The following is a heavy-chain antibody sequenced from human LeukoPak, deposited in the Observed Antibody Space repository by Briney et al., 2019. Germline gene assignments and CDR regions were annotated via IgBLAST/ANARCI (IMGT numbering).Heavy chain of an antibody. CDR3: AREGSIVPHQDLDS. CDR2: INSRGSDE. CDR1: GFTFRTYS. D-gene: IGHD2-8*01. Sequence: TGGSLRLSCTASGFTFRTYSMNWVRQAPGKGLEWVSSINSRGSDEYYADSVKGRFTISRDNAKNSLYLQMNSLRAEDTAVYYCAREGSIVPHQDLDSWGQGTLVTVSS. J-gene: IGHJ4*02. V-gene: IGHV3-21*01.